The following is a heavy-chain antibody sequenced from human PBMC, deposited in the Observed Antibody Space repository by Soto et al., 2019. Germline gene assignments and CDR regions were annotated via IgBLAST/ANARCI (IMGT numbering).Heavy chain of an antibody. Sequence: GESLKISCKGSGYSFRSYWIGWVRQMPGKGLEWMGIIFPGDSDTRYSPSFRGQVIISVDRSISTAYLQWNSLKASDSAIYYCARHKSGGGSYPFDFWGQGTLVTVSS. CDR3: ARHKSGGGSYPFDF. CDR2: IFPGDSDT. J-gene: IGHJ4*02. V-gene: IGHV5-51*01. CDR1: GYSFRSYW. D-gene: IGHD3-10*01.